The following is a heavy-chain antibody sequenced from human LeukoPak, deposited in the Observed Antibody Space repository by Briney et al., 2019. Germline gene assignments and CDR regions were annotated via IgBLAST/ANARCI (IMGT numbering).Heavy chain of an antibody. D-gene: IGHD3-22*01. CDR2: IDHDGSTT. V-gene: IGHV3-74*01. CDR1: GFSFSNSW. CDR3: ARDSNARCGYFPHDY. Sequence: GGSLSLSCAASGFSFSNSWMHWVRQAPGKGLVWVSRIDHDGSTTNYADSVKRRFTISRDNAKNTLFLQMNSLRAEDTAVYYCARDSNARCGYFPHDYWLRASLVTVSS. J-gene: IGHJ4*02.